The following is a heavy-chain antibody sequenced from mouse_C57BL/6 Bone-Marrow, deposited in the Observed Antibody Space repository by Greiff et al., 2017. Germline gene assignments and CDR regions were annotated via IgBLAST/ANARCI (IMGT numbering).Heavy chain of an antibody. D-gene: IGHD2-1*01. CDR2: IDPSDSYT. CDR3: AHGNYFYWYFAG. CDR1: GYTFTSYW. Sequence: QVQLQQPGAELVRPGTSVKLSCKASGYTFTSYWMHWVKQRPGQGLEWIGVIDPSDSYTNYNQKFKGKATLTVDKPSSTAYMQLSSLTSEDSAVYYCAHGNYFYWYFAGWGTGTTGTVSS. V-gene: IGHV1-59*01. J-gene: IGHJ1*03.